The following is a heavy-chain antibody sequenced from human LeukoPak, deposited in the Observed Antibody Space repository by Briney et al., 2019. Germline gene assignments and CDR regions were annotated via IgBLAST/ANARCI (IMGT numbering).Heavy chain of an antibody. V-gene: IGHV3-74*01. J-gene: IGHJ4*02. CDR3: ARGKIGYYYGDYDGY. CDR2: LNDDGSTT. CDR1: GFTFSRSW. D-gene: IGHD4-17*01. Sequence: PGGSLRLSCAASGFTFSRSWMHWVRQSPGKGLVWVSRLNDDGSTTTYADSVKGRFTISRDNAKNTLYLQMNSLRDEDTAVYYCARGKIGYYYGDYDGYWGQGTLVTVSS.